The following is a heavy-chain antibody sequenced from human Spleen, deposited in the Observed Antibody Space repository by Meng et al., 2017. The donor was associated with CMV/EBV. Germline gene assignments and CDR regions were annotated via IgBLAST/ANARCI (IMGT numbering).Heavy chain of an antibody. CDR2: VAYDGRNK. CDR1: GFSVSCYV. Sequence: GFSVSCYVLDRVRQTPGKRLEWVPVVAYDGRNKYDAAAGNGRFTISRDNSKNTLYRQMNSLRTEDTAVYYCARAFPRSSAFGVVFDHWGQGTLVTVSS. J-gene: IGHJ4*02. V-gene: IGHV3-30*04. D-gene: IGHD3-3*01. CDR3: ARAFPRSSAFGVVFDH.